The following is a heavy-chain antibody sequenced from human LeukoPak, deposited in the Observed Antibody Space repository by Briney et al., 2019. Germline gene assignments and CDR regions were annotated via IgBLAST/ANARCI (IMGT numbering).Heavy chain of an antibody. CDR3: ARRYGWAFDY. CDR2: IYYGGNT. V-gene: IGHV4-59*08. CDR1: GGSISSYY. Sequence: SETLSLTCTVSGGSISSYYWSWIRQPPGKGLEWIGYIYYGGNTNYNPSLKSRVTISVDTSKNQFSLKLSSVTAADTAVYYCARRYGWAFDYWGQGTLVTVSS. D-gene: IGHD6-19*01. J-gene: IGHJ4*02.